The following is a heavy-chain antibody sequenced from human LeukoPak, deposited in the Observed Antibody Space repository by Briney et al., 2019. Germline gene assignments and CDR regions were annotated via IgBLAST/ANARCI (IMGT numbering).Heavy chain of an antibody. CDR1: SGSLSSSY. CDR2: VYTSGST. CDR3: ARDCSGGTCYLGVLDY. J-gene: IGHJ4*02. D-gene: IGHD2-15*01. V-gene: IGHV4-4*07. Sequence: SETLSLTCTPSSGSLSSSYWSWIRQPAGKGLEWIGRVYTSGSTNYNPSLKSRVAMSVDTSKNQFSLDLTSVTAADAAVYYCARDCSGGTCYLGVLDYWGQGIRVTVSS.